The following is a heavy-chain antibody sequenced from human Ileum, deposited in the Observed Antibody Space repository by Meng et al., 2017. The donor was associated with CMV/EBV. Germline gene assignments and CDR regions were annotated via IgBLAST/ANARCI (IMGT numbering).Heavy chain of an antibody. CDR2: IHSGGDT. CDR1: GFTISNTY. D-gene: IGHD4-17*01. J-gene: IGHJ4*02. CDR3: ARDPGYGASVTYDY. V-gene: IGHV3-66*01. Sequence: VQVVESGRGLVQPGGSLRISCAASGFTISNTYMSWVRQAPGKGLEWVSVIHSGGDTYYADSVKGRFTISRDNSKNMVYLQMNSLRVEDTAVYHCARDPGYGASVTYDYWGQGTLVTVSS.